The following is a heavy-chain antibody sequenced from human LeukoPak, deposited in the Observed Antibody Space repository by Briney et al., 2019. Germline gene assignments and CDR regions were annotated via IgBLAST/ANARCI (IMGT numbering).Heavy chain of an antibody. CDR1: GGSISSSSYY. D-gene: IGHD7-27*01. Sequence: PSETLFLTCTVSGGSISSSSYYWGWIRQPPGKGLEWIGSIYYSGSTYYNPSLKSRVTISVDTSKNQFSLKLSSVTAADTAVYYCARGRMTGETPFDYWGQGTLVTVSS. CDR2: IYYSGST. J-gene: IGHJ4*02. CDR3: ARGRMTGETPFDY. V-gene: IGHV4-39*01.